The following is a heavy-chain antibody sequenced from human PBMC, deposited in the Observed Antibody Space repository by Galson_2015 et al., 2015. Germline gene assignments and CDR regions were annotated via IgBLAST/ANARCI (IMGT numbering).Heavy chain of an antibody. Sequence: SLRLSCATSGFTFSNFAMSWVRQAPGKGPEWVSIITGNAGSTSYADSVKGRFTISRDNSKNTLYLQMSSLRAGDAAVYYCAKDPRVHSGSFPSYLDYRGQGTLVTVSS. V-gene: IGHV3-23*01. CDR3: AKDPRVHSGSFPSYLDY. CDR2: ITGNAGST. CDR1: GFTFSNFA. D-gene: IGHD1-26*01. J-gene: IGHJ4*02.